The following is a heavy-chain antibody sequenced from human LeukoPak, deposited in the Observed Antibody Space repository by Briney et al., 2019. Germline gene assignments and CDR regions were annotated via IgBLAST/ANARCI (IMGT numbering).Heavy chain of an antibody. Sequence: SETLSLTCTVSGGSISSYYWSWIRQPPGKGLEWIGYIYYSGSTNYNPSLKSRVTISVDTSKNQFSLKLSSVTAADTAVYYCATAHYYYDSSGYYLWGQGTLITVSS. J-gene: IGHJ4*02. CDR2: IYYSGST. D-gene: IGHD3-22*01. CDR3: ATAHYYYDSSGYYL. V-gene: IGHV4-59*01. CDR1: GGSISSYY.